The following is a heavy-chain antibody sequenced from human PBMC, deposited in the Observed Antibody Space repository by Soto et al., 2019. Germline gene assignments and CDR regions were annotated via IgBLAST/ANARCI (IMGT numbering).Heavy chain of an antibody. CDR2: INPNSGET. V-gene: IGHV1-2*02. J-gene: IGHJ6*02. Sequence: GASVKVSCKASGYSFSGYYIHWVRQAPGQGLEWMGWINPNSGETDYAQKFLGRVTMTSDTSISTAFMALSSLRSDDTAVYYCARYFPFLEWYSYGMDFWCQGTTVTVSS. D-gene: IGHD3-3*01. CDR1: GYSFSGYY. CDR3: ARYFPFLEWYSYGMDF.